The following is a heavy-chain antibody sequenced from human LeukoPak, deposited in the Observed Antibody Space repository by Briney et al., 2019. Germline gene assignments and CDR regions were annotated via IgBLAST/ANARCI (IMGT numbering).Heavy chain of an antibody. Sequence: SETLSLTCTVSGGSISSSSYYWGWIRQPPGKGLEWIGSIYYSGSTYYNPSLKSRVTISVDTSKNQFSLKLSSVTAADTAVYYCARLDTAMDPWGQGTLVTVSS. V-gene: IGHV4-39*07. D-gene: IGHD5-18*01. J-gene: IGHJ4*02. CDR1: GGSISSSSYY. CDR3: ARLDTAMDP. CDR2: IYYSGST.